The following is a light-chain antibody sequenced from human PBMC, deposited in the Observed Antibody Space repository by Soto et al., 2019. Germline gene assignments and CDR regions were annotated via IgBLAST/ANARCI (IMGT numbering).Light chain of an antibody. Sequence: QSVLTQPPSASGTPGQRVTISCSGSSSNIGSNTVSWSQQLPGTAPKLLIYSNNQRPSGVTDRFSGCKSGTSASLVISGLQSEDEDDYYCAAWDDSLNGLVFGGGTQLTVL. CDR1: SSNIGSNT. CDR2: SNN. V-gene: IGLV1-44*01. CDR3: AAWDDSLNGLV. J-gene: IGLJ2*01.